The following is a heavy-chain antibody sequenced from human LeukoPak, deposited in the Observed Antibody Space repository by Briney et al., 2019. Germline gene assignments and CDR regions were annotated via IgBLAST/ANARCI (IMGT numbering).Heavy chain of an antibody. D-gene: IGHD5-18*01. CDR2: INGGGGRT. V-gene: IGHV3-23*01. CDR3: AKDSGYTYGPNGH. Sequence: PGGSLRLSCAASGFTFSAYAMAWVRQSPGKGLEWVSAINGGGGRTFYADSVKGRFTISRDNSKDTLYLQMNSLRAEDTAVYYCAKDSGYTYGPNGHWGQGTLVTVSS. J-gene: IGHJ4*02. CDR1: GFTFSAYA.